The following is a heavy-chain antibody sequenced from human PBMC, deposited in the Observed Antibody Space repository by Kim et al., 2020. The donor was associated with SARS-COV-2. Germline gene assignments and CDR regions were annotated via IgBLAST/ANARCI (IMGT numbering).Heavy chain of an antibody. Sequence: GGSLRLSCAASGFTFSSYGMHWVRQAPGKGLEWVAVISYDGSNTYYADSVKGRFTISRDNSKNTLYLQMNSLRAEDTAVYYCAKNRQDYYGYGMDVWGQGTTVTVSS. CDR2: ISYDGSNT. V-gene: IGHV3-30*18. CDR1: GFTFSSYG. J-gene: IGHJ6*02. CDR3: AKNRQDYYGYGMDV. D-gene: IGHD3-10*01.